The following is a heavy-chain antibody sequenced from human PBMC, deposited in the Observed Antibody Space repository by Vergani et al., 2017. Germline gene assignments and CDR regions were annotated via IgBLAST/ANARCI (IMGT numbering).Heavy chain of an antibody. V-gene: IGHV4-34*01. J-gene: IGHJ4*02. CDR1: GGSFSGYY. CDR2: INHSGST. CDR3: ARGPYPGYSSGWLW. Sequence: QVQLQQWGAGLLKPSETLSLTCAVYGGSFSGYYWSWIRQPPGKGLEWIGEINHSGSTNYNPSLKSRVTISVDTSKNQFSLQLSSVTAADTAVYYCARGPYPGYSSGWLWWGQGTLVTVSS. D-gene: IGHD6-19*01.